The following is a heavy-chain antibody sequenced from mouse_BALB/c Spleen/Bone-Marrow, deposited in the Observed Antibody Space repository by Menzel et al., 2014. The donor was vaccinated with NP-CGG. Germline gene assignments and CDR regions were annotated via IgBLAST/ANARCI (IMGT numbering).Heavy chain of an antibody. CDR1: GYSFXSYY. CDR2: IFPGSGNT. V-gene: IGHV1-66*01. J-gene: IGHJ2*01. CDR3: ARRYGSSRYYFDY. Sequence: QVQLQQSGPELVKPGASVKISCKASGYSFXSYYIHWVKQRPGQGLEWIGWIFPGSGNTKYNEKFKGTATLTADTSSSTAYMQLSSLTSEDSAVYFCARRYGSSRYYFDYWGQGTTLTVSP. D-gene: IGHD1-1*01.